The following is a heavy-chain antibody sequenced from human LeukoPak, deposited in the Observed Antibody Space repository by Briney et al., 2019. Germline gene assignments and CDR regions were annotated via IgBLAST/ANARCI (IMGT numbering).Heavy chain of an antibody. V-gene: IGHV3-23*01. D-gene: IGHD4-17*01. J-gene: IGHJ4*02. CDR2: ISGSGGST. CDR1: GFTVSSNY. CDR3: AKDRNDYGDYNDY. Sequence: GGSLRLSCAASGFTVSSNYMSWVRQAPGKGLEWVSAISGSGGSTYYADSVKGRFTISRDNSKNTLYLQMNSLRAEDTAVYYCAKDRNDYGDYNDYWGQGTLVTVSS.